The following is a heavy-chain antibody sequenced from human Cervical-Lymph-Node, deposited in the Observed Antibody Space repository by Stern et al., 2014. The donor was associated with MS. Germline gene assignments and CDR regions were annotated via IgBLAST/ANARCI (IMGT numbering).Heavy chain of an antibody. CDR3: AIDFGGEADY. D-gene: IGHD3-16*01. Sequence: EVQLVESGGGLVQPGGSLRLSCATSGFTFSSFWMHWVRQAPGKGLVWVSRINRAASRIDHADSVKGRFTISRDNAKNTLYLQMNSLRVEDTAVYYCAIDFGGEADYWGQGILVTVSS. CDR1: GFTFSSFW. CDR2: INRAASRI. V-gene: IGHV3-74*01. J-gene: IGHJ4*02.